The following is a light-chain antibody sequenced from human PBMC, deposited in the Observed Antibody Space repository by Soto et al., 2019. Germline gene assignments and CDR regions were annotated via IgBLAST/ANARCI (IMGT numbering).Light chain of an antibody. V-gene: IGKV3-11*01. CDR3: QQGSNSIT. Sequence: EIVLTQSPATLSLSPGERATLSCRASQSVSSYLAWYQQKPGQAPRLLIYDASNRATGIPARFSGSGSGTDFTLTISSLEPEDFADYYCQQGSNSITFGQGTRLEIK. J-gene: IGKJ5*01. CDR2: DAS. CDR1: QSVSSY.